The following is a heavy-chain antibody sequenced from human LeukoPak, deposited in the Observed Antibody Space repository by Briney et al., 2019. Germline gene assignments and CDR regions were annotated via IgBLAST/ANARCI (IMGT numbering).Heavy chain of an antibody. CDR1: GGSISSSSYY. J-gene: IGHJ4*02. CDR2: IYYSGST. V-gene: IGHV4-61*01. CDR3: ARDPGALSGSYKAYFDY. D-gene: IGHD1-26*01. Sequence: PSETLSLTCTVSGGSISSSSYYWGWIRQPPGKGLEWIGYIYYSGSTNYNPSLKSRVTISVDTSKNQFSLKLSSVTAADTAVYYCARDPGALSGSYKAYFDYWGQGTLVTVSS.